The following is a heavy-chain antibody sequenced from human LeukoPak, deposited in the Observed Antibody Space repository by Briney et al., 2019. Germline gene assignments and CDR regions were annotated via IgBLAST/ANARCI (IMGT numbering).Heavy chain of an antibody. CDR2: ISGSGGST. J-gene: IGHJ4*02. Sequence: ETLSLTCSVSGGSISSYYRSWVRQAPGKGLEWVSAISGSGGSTYYADSVKGRFTISRDNSKNTLYLQMNSLRAEDTAVYYCAKDLSWGSFDYWGQGTLVTVSS. D-gene: IGHD3-16*01. CDR1: GGSISSYY. V-gene: IGHV3-23*01. CDR3: AKDLSWGSFDY.